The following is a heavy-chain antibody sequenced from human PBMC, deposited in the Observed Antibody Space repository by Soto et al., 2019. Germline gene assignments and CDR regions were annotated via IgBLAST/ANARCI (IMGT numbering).Heavy chain of an antibody. Sequence: QVQLVQSGAEVKKPGSSVKVSCKASGGTFSSYAISWVRQAPGQGLEWMGGIIPIFGTATYAQKFQGRVTITADESTSTAYMELSSLRSEDTAVYDCARRTQPRAGNWYFDLWGRGTLVTVSS. CDR3: ARRTQPRAGNWYFDL. V-gene: IGHV1-69*01. CDR1: GGTFSSYA. D-gene: IGHD3-10*01. CDR2: IIPIFGTA. J-gene: IGHJ2*01.